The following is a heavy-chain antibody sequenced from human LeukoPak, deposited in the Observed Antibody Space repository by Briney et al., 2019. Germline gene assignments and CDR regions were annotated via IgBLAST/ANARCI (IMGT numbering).Heavy chain of an antibody. V-gene: IGHV4-39*07. J-gene: IGHJ4*02. D-gene: IGHD2-2*01. CDR3: ARAPRAYCSTTGSCFQDY. CDR1: GGSISSSSYY. Sequence: SETLSLTCTVSGGSISSSSYYWGWIRQPPGKGLEWIGEIFHSGSTNYNPSLKSRVTMSVDKSKNQCSLNLTSVTAADTAVYFCARAPRAYCSTTGSCFQDYWGQGTLVTVSS. CDR2: IFHSGST.